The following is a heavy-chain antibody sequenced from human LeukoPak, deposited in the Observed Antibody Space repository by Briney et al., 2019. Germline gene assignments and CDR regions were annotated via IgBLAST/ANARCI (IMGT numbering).Heavy chain of an antibody. Sequence: GASVKVSCKASGYTFTGYYMHWVRQAPGQGLEWMGWINPNSGGTNYAQKFQGRVTMTRDMSTSTVYMELSSLRSEDTAVYYCARDYGSGSYYHDYWGQGTLVTVSS. CDR2: INPNSGGT. J-gene: IGHJ4*02. CDR1: GYTFTGYY. CDR3: ARDYGSGSYYHDY. D-gene: IGHD3-10*01. V-gene: IGHV1-2*02.